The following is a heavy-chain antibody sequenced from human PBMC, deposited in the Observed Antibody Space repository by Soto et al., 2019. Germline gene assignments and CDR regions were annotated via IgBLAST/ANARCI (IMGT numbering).Heavy chain of an antibody. CDR1: GFTFSSYS. CDR3: AGDRSIAARLRYYYYYGMDV. V-gene: IGHV3-21*01. CDR2: ISSSSSYI. J-gene: IGHJ6*02. Sequence: GGSLRLSCAASGFTFSSYSMNWVRQAPGKGLEWVSSISSSSSYIYYADSVKGRFTISRDNAKNSLYLQMNSLRAEDTAVYYCAGDRSIAARLRYYYYYGMDVWGQGTTVTVSS. D-gene: IGHD6-6*01.